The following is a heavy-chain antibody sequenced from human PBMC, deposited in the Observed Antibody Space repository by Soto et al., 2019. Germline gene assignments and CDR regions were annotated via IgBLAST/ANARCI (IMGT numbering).Heavy chain of an antibody. CDR2: IYYSEST. Sequence: SETLSLTCTVSGCSMSSYYWSWIRQSPGRGLQYIGYIYYSESTNYNPSLKSRVTISVDTSRNQFSLTLSSVTAADTAVYYCARGRWEREVYVMDVWCQCTTVT. CDR1: GCSMSSYY. J-gene: IGHJ6*02. D-gene: IGHD1-26*01. CDR3: ARGRWEREVYVMDV. V-gene: IGHV4-59*08.